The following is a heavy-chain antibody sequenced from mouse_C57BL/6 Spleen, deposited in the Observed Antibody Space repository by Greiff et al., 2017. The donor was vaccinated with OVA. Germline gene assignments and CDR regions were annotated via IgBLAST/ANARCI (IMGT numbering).Heavy chain of an antibody. CDR1: GYAFTNYL. CDR3: ARYYDYDFYYIDY. Sequence: QVQLQQSGAELVRPGTSVKVSCTASGYAFTNYLIEWVQQRPGQGLEWIGVINPGSGGTNYNEKFKGKGTLTADKSSSTAYMQISSLTSEDSAVYFCARYYDYDFYYIDYWGQGTTLTVSS. D-gene: IGHD2-4*01. CDR2: INPGSGGT. J-gene: IGHJ2*01. V-gene: IGHV1-54*01.